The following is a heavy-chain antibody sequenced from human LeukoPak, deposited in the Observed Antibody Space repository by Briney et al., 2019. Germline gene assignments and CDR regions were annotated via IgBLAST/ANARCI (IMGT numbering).Heavy chain of an antibody. CDR3: HVNPLVTAKDY. Sequence: GGSLRLSCAASGFTYSSYAMSWVRPYTAKGLEWVSAISGSGGSTYYADSVKGRFTISRDNSKNTLYLQMNSLRAEDTAVYYCHVNPLVTAKDYWGQGTLVTVSS. J-gene: IGHJ4*02. V-gene: IGHV3-23*01. CDR2: ISGSGGST. CDR1: GFTYSSYA. D-gene: IGHD2-21*02.